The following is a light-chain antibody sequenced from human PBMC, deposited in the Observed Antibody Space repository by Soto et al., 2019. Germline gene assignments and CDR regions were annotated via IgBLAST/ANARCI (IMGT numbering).Light chain of an antibody. J-gene: IGKJ1*01. V-gene: IGKV1-39*01. CDR2: AAS. CDR3: QQSYSTPQA. Sequence: DIQMNQSPSSLSASVGDRVTITCRASQRISSYLNWYQQKPGKAPKLLIYAASTLISRVQSRFNGRGSWTDFTLTISSLQPEDFANYYCQQSYSTPQALGQGTKVEIK. CDR1: QRISSY.